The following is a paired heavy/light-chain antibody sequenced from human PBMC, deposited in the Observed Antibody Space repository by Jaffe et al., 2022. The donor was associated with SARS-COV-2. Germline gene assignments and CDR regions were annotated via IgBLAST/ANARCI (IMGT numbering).Light chain of an antibody. CDR2: EGS. CDR1: SSDVGNYDL. Sequence: QSALTQPASVSGSPGQSITISCTGTSSDVGNYDLVSWYQQHPGKAPKLMIYEGSKRPSGVSNRFSGSRSGNTASLTISGLQAEDEADYYCCSHAGTSYFFGAGTKVTVL. J-gene: IGLJ1*01. CDR3: CSHAGTSYF. V-gene: IGLV2-23*01.
Heavy chain of an antibody. D-gene: IGHD2-21*01. CDR3: ARDGGYCDGITCPGDY. J-gene: IGHJ4*02. CDR2: MNQDGSAK. V-gene: IGHV3-7*03. CDR1: RFTFSNFW. Sequence: EVQLVESGGGLVQPGGSLRLSCTASRFTFSNFWMSWVRQAPGKGLEWVANMNQDGSAKNYVDSVKGRFTISRDNAKNSLFLQMDSLRVEDTAVYYCARDGGYCDGITCPGDYWGQGTLVTVSS.